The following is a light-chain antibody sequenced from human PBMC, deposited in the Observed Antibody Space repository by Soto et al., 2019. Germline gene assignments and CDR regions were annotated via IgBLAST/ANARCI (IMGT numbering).Light chain of an antibody. J-gene: IGKJ1*01. CDR3: QQYGSSPWT. Sequence: EIVLTQSPGTLSFSAGERATLSCRASQSFSSSYLAWYQQKPGQAPRLLIYGASSRATGIPDRFSGSGSGTALTLTISRLEPEDFAVYYCQQYGSSPWTFGQGTQVDIK. CDR2: GAS. CDR1: QSFSSSY. V-gene: IGKV3-20*01.